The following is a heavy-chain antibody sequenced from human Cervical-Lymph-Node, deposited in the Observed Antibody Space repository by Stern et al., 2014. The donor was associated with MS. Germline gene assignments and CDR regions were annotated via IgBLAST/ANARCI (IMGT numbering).Heavy chain of an antibody. CDR2: VHYSGTT. Sequence: QVQLQESGPGLVKPSETLSLTCSVSGGSISSYYWNWIRQPPGKGLEWIANVHYSGTTNYNPSLKSRGTIFIDKALHKISLNLTSGTAADTAVYYCAGSGTYYPDYWGQGILVTVSS. V-gene: IGHV4-59*08. CDR1: GGSISSYY. D-gene: IGHD3-3*01. CDR3: AGSGTYYPDY. J-gene: IGHJ4*02.